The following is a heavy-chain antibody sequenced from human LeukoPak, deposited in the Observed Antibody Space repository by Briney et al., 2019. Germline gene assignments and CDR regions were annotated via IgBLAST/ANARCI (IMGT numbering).Heavy chain of an antibody. CDR2: IKQDGSEK. CDR1: GFTFSSFW. Sequence: SGGSLRVSCAASGFTFSSFWMSWVRQAPGKGLEWVANIKQDGSEKYYVDSVKGRFTISRDNAKNSLYLQMNSLRVKDTAVYYCARGRGVNSWGQGTLVTVSS. D-gene: IGHD6-25*01. J-gene: IGHJ4*02. V-gene: IGHV3-7*04. CDR3: ARGRGVNS.